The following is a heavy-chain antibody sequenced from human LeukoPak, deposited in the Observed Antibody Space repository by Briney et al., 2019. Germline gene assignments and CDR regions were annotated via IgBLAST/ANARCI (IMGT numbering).Heavy chain of an antibody. CDR2: ISSSSSTI. V-gene: IGHV3-48*01. J-gene: IGHJ3*02. CDR3: ASPMYQLLYVGAFDI. Sequence: PGGSLRLSCAASGFTFSSYSMNWVRQAPGKGLEWVSYISSSSSTIYYADSVKGRFTISRDNAKNSLYLQMNSLRAEDTAVYYCASPMYQLLYVGAFDIWGQGTMVAVSS. CDR1: GFTFSSYS. D-gene: IGHD2-2*02.